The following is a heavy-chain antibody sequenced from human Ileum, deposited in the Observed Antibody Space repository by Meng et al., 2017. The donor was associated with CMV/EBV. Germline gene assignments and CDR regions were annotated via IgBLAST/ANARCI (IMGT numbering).Heavy chain of an antibody. Sequence: ASVKVSCKASGYSFTNYDIKWVRQATGHGLEWMGWVNPKSGYTGYGQKLQGRVTVTRNISISTAYMELSSLRAEDTAVYYCARGRRDCSGGSCYYWFDHWGQGTMVTVSS. CDR2: VNPKSGYT. CDR1: GYSFTNYD. J-gene: IGHJ5*02. CDR3: ARGRRDCSGGSCYYWFDH. V-gene: IGHV1-8*01. D-gene: IGHD2-15*01.